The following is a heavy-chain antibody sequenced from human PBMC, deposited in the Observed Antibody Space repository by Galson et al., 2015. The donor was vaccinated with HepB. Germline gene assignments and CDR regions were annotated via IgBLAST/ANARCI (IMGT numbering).Heavy chain of an antibody. CDR1: GYSFTSYW. D-gene: IGHD3-9*01. CDR2: IYPGDSDT. V-gene: IGHV5-51*01. CDR3: ARTLGFSEILRYFDWLSASH. Sequence: QSGAEVKKPGESLKISCKGSGYSFTSYWIGWVRQMPGKGLEWMGIIYPGDSDTRYSPSFQGQVTISADKSISTAYLQWSSLKASDTAMYYCARTLGFSEILRYFDWLSASHWGQGTLVTVSS. J-gene: IGHJ4*02.